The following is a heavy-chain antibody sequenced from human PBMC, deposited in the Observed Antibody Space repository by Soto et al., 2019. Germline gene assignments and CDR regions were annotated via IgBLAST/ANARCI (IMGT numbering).Heavy chain of an antibody. CDR1: GFTFSSYA. CDR3: ARPAYYYGSGSYYYFDY. Sequence: GGSLRLSCAASGFTFSSYAMHWVRQAPGKGLEWVAVISYDGSNKYYADSVKGRFTISRDNSKNTLYLQMNSLRAEDTAVYYCARPAYYYGSGSYYYFDYWGQGTLVTVSS. J-gene: IGHJ4*02. D-gene: IGHD3-10*01. CDR2: ISYDGSNK. V-gene: IGHV3-30*04.